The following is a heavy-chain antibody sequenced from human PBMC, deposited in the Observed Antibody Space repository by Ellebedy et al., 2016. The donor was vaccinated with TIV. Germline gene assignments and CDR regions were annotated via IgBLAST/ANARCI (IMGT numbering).Heavy chain of an antibody. Sequence: GESLKISXAASGFTFSSYAMSWVRQAPGKGLEWVSAISGSGGSTYYADSVKGRFTISRDNSKNTLYLQMNSLRAEDTAVYYCARVRAYCGGDCYTLPDYWGQGTLVTVSS. CDR3: ARVRAYCGGDCYTLPDY. CDR2: ISGSGGST. V-gene: IGHV3-23*01. CDR1: GFTFSSYA. D-gene: IGHD2-21*02. J-gene: IGHJ4*02.